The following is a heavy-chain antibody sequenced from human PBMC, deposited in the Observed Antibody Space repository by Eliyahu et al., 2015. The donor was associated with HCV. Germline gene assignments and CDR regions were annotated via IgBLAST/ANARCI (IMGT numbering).Heavy chain of an antibody. CDR2: IYSGGST. J-gene: IGHJ4*02. D-gene: IGHD6-19*01. Sequence: LEWVSVIYSGGSTYYADSVKGRFTISRDNSRNTLYLQMNNLRTEDTAVYYCARGGQQWQGYWGQGTLVTVSS. CDR3: ARGGQQWQGY. V-gene: IGHV3-66*02.